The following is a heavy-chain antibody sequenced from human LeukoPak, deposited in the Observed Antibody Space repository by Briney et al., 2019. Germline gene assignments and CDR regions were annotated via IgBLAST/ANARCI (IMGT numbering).Heavy chain of an antibody. CDR3: ARDRADYYGSGSYYDY. D-gene: IGHD3-10*01. CDR1: GFTFSSYE. J-gene: IGHJ4*02. V-gene: IGHV3-48*03. CDR2: ISSSGSII. Sequence: GGSLRLSCAASGFTFSSYEMNWVRQAPGKGLEWVSYISSSGSIIYYADSVKGRFTISRDNSKNTLYLQMNSLRAEDTAVYYCARDRADYYGSGSYYDYWGQGTLVTVSS.